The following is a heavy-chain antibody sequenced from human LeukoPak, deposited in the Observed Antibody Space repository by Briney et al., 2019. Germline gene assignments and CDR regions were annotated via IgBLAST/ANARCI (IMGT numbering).Heavy chain of an antibody. J-gene: IGHJ3*02. CDR1: GFTFSSYA. Sequence: GGSLRLSCAASGFTFSSYAMHWVRQAPDKGLEWVAVISYDGSDKYYADSVKGRFTISRDNSKNTLYLQVSSLRAEDTAVYYCARSRDGYILDAFNIWGQGTMVTVSS. D-gene: IGHD5-24*01. V-gene: IGHV3-30-3*01. CDR3: ARSRDGYILDAFNI. CDR2: ISYDGSDK.